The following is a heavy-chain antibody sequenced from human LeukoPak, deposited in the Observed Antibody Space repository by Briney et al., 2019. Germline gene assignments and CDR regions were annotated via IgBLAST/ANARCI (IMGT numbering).Heavy chain of an antibody. J-gene: IGHJ6*03. Sequence: PSYTLPLTRILSRGSLSSGVYYWIWIRPYPGKALEWIGYIYYSGTKYYNPSLKSRVTISVETSKNQFSLQLNSVTAADTAVYYCARGNGERSYYMDVWGKGTTVTVSS. CDR2: IYYSGTK. D-gene: IGHD4-17*01. CDR3: ARGNGERSYYMDV. V-gene: IGHV4-31*03. CDR1: RGSLSSGVYY.